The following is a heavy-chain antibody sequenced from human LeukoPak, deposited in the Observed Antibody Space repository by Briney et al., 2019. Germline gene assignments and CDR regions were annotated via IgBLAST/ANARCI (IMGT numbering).Heavy chain of an antibody. CDR1: GFTFSSYA. Sequence: GGSLRLSCAASGFTFSSYAMHWVRQAPGKGLEYVSAISSNGGSTHFANSVKGRFTISRDNSKNTLYLHMGSLRAEDMAVYYCARRGSYYGDSMDYWGQGTLVTVSS. CDR2: ISSNGGST. D-gene: IGHD1-26*01. J-gene: IGHJ4*02. CDR3: ARRGSYYGDSMDY. V-gene: IGHV3-64*01.